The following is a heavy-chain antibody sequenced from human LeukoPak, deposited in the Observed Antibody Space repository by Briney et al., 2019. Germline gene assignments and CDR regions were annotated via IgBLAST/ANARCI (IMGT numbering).Heavy chain of an antibody. Sequence: GASVKVSCKASGYTFTGYYMHWVRQAPGQGLEWMGWTNPNSGDTNYAQKFQGRVTMTRDTSITTAYMELTRLTSDDTAVYYCVRDGAFDVWGQGTMVTVSS. CDR2: TNPNSGDT. CDR1: GYTFTGYY. V-gene: IGHV1-2*02. J-gene: IGHJ3*01. CDR3: VRDGAFDV.